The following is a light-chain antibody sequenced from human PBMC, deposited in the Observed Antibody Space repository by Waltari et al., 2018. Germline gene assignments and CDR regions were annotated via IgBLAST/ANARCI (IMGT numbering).Light chain of an antibody. CDR2: KDT. J-gene: IGLJ3*02. CDR1: ALPKHY. V-gene: IGLV3-25*03. Sequence: SYELTQPPSVSVSPGTTARITCSGDALPKHYAFWYQQKPGQAPVLIIDKDTQRPSGIPGRFAGSSAGTTVTMTIRGGQAEDEADYYCLSADSSGTSKVFGGGTKLTVL. CDR3: LSADSSGTSKV.